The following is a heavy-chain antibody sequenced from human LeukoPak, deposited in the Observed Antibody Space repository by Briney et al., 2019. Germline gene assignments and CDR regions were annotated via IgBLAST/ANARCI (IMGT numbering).Heavy chain of an antibody. CDR1: GFTFDDYA. Sequence: RAGGSLRLSCAASGFTFDDYAMHWVRQVPGKGLEWVSLISWDGGSTYYADSVKGRFTISRDNSKNSLYLQMNSLRAEDTALYYCAKDSRRYSYGYDGYYYYGMDVWGQGTTVTVSS. CDR2: ISWDGGST. CDR3: AKDSRRYSYGYDGYYYYGMDV. D-gene: IGHD5-18*01. V-gene: IGHV3-43D*03. J-gene: IGHJ6*02.